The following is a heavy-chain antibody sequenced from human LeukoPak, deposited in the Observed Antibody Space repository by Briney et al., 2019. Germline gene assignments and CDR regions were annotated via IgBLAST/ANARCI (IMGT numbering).Heavy chain of an antibody. J-gene: IGHJ6*02. CDR3: ARYCGGDCYGMDV. Sequence: GGSLRLSCTASEFTFSSYWMSWVRQAPGKGLEWVANIKQDGSEKDYVDSVKGRFTISRDNAKNSLYLQMNSLRAEDTAVYYCARYCGGDCYGMDVWGQGTTVTVSS. D-gene: IGHD2-21*01. CDR1: EFTFSSYW. CDR2: IKQDGSEK. V-gene: IGHV3-7*01.